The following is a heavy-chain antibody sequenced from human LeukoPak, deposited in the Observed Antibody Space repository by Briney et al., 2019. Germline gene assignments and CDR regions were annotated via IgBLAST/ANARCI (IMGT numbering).Heavy chain of an antibody. CDR3: AREVYYDSSGYYRPYYFDY. Sequence: SVKVSCKASGGTFSSYAISWARQAPGQGLEWMGRIIAIFGTANYAQKFQGRVTITTDESTSTAYMELSSLRSEDTAVYYCAREVYYDSSGYYRPYYFDYWGQGTLVTVSS. CDR2: IIAIFGTA. CDR1: GGTFSSYA. J-gene: IGHJ4*02. D-gene: IGHD3-22*01. V-gene: IGHV1-69*05.